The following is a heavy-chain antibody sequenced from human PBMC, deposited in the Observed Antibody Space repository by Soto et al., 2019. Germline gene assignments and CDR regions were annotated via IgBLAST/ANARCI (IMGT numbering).Heavy chain of an antibody. CDR2: TKQDGSAK. D-gene: IGHD1-26*01. CDR1: GFTLSTYH. Sequence: EVHVVESGGGLSQPGVSLRLSCAAAGFTLSTYHMSWVRQAPGNGLEWVASTKQDGSAKDYVDSVRGRFTISRDNAKDSVYRQHNRLRAEDKAVYYCARWRGQQSGVDCWGQGTLVTVSS. J-gene: IGHJ4*02. CDR3: ARWRGQQSGVDC. V-gene: IGHV3-7*01.